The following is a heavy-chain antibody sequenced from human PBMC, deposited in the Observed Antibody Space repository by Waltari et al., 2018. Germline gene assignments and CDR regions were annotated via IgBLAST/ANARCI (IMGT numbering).Heavy chain of an antibody. CDR3: AKHEDLGAFDI. Sequence: VQLVESGGGVVQPGGSLRLSCAASGFIFSNYAMHWVRQAPGKGLEGSSFKRYDGSNEDYADSVKGRFTISRDNSKNTLYLQMNSLRAEDTAVYYCAKHEDLGAFDIWGQGTMVTVSS. CDR1: GFIFSNYA. D-gene: IGHD3-16*01. CDR2: KRYDGSNE. V-gene: IGHV3-30*02. J-gene: IGHJ3*02.